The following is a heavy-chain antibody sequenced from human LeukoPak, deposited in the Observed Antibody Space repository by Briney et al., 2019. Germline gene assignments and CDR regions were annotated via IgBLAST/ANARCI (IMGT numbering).Heavy chain of an antibody. V-gene: IGHV1-46*01. Sequence: GASVKVSFKASGYTFTSYYMHWVRQAPGQGLEWMGLINPSGGSTSYAQKFQGRVTMTRDMSTSTVYMELSSLRSEDTAVYYCARESVGATTLDYWGQGALVTVSS. CDR3: ARESVGATTLDY. J-gene: IGHJ4*02. D-gene: IGHD1-26*01. CDR1: GYTFTSYY. CDR2: INPSGGST.